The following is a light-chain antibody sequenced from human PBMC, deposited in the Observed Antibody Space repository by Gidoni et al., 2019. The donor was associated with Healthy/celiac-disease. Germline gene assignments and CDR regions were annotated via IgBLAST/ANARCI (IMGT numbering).Light chain of an antibody. Sequence: IQMPHSPSSLSASVGDRVTITCQASQDISNYLNWYQQKPGKAPKLLIYDAYNLETGVPSRFSGSGSGTDFTFTISSLQPEDIATYYCQQYDNLPPFTFGPGTKVDIK. CDR3: QQYDNLPPFT. CDR2: DAY. CDR1: QDISNY. V-gene: IGKV1-33*01. J-gene: IGKJ3*01.